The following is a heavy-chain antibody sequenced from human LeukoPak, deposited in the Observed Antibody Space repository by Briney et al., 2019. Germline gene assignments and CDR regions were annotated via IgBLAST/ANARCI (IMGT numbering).Heavy chain of an antibody. CDR2: IKQDGSEK. V-gene: IGHV3-7*01. D-gene: IGHD3-22*01. J-gene: IGHJ4*02. Sequence: GGSLRLSCAASGFTFSSYWMSWVRQARGKGLEWVANIKQDGSEKYYVDSVKGRFTISRDNAKNSLYLQMNSLRAEDTAVYYCARDYYDSSGYYLFDYWGQGTLVTVSS. CDR3: ARDYYDSSGYYLFDY. CDR1: GFTFSSYW.